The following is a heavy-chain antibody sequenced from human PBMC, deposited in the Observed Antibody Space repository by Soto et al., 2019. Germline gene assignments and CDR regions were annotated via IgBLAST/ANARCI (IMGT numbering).Heavy chain of an antibody. Sequence: SETLCLTCTVSGGSISSGGYYWSWIRQHPGKGLEWIGYIYDSGSCYYNPSLKSRVTISVDTSKNQFSLKLSSVTAAVTAVYYCARASWVHYDYVWGSQEAFDIWGQGTMVTVSS. V-gene: IGHV4-31*03. CDR3: ARASWVHYDYVWGSQEAFDI. D-gene: IGHD3-16*01. CDR1: GGSISSGGYY. J-gene: IGHJ3*02. CDR2: IYDSGSC.